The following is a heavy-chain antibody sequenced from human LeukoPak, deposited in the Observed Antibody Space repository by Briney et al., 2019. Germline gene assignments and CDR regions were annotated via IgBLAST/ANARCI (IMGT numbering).Heavy chain of an antibody. CDR2: ISSSSSYI. V-gene: IGHV3-21*01. D-gene: IGHD3-16*01. CDR1: GFTFSSYS. J-gene: IGHJ4*02. Sequence: GSLRLSCAASGFTFSSYSMNWVRKAPGKGLEWVSSISSSSSYIYYADSVKGRFTISRDNAKNSLYLQMNSLRAEDTAVYYCARDGFGGACFYWGQGTLVTVSS. CDR3: ARDGFGGACFY.